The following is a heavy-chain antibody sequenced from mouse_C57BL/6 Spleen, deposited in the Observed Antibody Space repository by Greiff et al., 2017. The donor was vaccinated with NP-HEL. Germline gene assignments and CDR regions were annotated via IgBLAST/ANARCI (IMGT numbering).Heavy chain of an antibody. CDR2: ISSGSSTI. D-gene: IGHD2-3*01. Sequence: EVKVEESGGGLVKPGGSLKLSCAASGFTFSDYGMHWVRQAPEKGLEWVAYISSGSSTIYYADTVKGRFTISRDNAKNTLFLQMTSLRSEDTAMYYCARSGDGSWFAYWGQGTLVTVSA. V-gene: IGHV5-17*01. CDR3: ARSGDGSWFAY. J-gene: IGHJ3*01. CDR1: GFTFSDYG.